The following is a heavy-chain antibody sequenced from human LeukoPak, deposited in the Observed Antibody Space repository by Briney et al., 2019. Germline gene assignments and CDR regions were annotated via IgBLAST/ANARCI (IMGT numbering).Heavy chain of an antibody. CDR2: IYTSGST. J-gene: IGHJ3*02. CDR1: GGSISSYY. CDR3: ARRLLYYDSSGYYHTAFDI. V-gene: IGHV4-4*07. D-gene: IGHD3-22*01. Sequence: SETLSLTCTVSGGSISSYYWSWIRQPAGKGLEWIGRIYTSGSTNYNPSLKSRVTISVDTSKNQFSLKLSSVTAADTAVYYCARRLLYYDSSGYYHTAFDIWGQGTMVTVSS.